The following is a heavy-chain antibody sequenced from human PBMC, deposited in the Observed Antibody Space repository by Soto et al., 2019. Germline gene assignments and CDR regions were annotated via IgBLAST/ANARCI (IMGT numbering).Heavy chain of an antibody. Sequence: GESLKISGDGSGYSFTIYCIGLVLQMPGKGLEWMGIIYPGDSDTRYSPSFQGQVTISADKSISTAYLQWSSLKASDTAMYYCARHPYCTNGVCSSNWFDPWGQGTLVTVSS. CDR2: IYPGDSDT. J-gene: IGHJ5*02. CDR3: ARHPYCTNGVCSSNWFDP. CDR1: GYSFTIYC. D-gene: IGHD2-8*01. V-gene: IGHV5-51*01.